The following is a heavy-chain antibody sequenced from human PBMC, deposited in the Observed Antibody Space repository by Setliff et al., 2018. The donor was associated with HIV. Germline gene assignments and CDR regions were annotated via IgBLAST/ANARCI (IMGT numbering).Heavy chain of an antibody. CDR3: VRHISPVDAFDV. V-gene: IGHV4-39*01. J-gene: IGHJ3*01. CDR2: VYFTGDA. Sequence: SETLSLTCAVSGASINTINHLWDWIRQPPGKGLEWIVSVYFTGDAYYNPSLKSRVTLSVDTSKNLFSLELRSVTAADTAVYYCVRHISPVDAFDVWGQGTRVTVSS. D-gene: IGHD3-3*02. CDR1: GASINTINHL.